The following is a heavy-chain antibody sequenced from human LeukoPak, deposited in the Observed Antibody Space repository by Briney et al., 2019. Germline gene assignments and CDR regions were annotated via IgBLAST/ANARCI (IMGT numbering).Heavy chain of an antibody. CDR2: IIGSGGST. CDR1: GFTFSSYA. CDR3: AKDTRWEPPNFDS. J-gene: IGHJ4*02. D-gene: IGHD1-26*01. V-gene: IGHV3-23*01. Sequence: LSGGSLRLSCAASGFTFSSYAMSWVRQPPGKGLEWVSAIIGSGGSTYYADSVKGRFTISRDNSKNTLYLQMNSLRAEDTAVYYCAKDTRWEPPNFDSWGQGTLVTVSS.